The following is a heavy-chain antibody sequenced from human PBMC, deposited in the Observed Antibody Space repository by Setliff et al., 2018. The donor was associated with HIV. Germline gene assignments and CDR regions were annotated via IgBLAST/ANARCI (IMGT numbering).Heavy chain of an antibody. V-gene: IGHV1-8*02. J-gene: IGHJ6*03. Sequence: ASVKVSCKTSGYTFVSSHINWARQATGQGLEWMGWINPNSGDTGLAPKFQGRVTLTSNTSISTAYMQLSSLTSEDTAVYYCARATPSIVAAGDYYHFCMDVWGKGSTVTVSS. CDR1: GYTFVSSH. D-gene: IGHD6-13*01. CDR2: INPNSGDT. CDR3: ARATPSIVAAGDYYHFCMDV.